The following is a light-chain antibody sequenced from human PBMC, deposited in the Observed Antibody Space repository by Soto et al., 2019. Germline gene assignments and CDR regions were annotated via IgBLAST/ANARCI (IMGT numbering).Light chain of an antibody. CDR3: CSYAGSSTYV. Sequence: QSVLTQPASVSGFPGQSITISCTGTSSDVGSYNLVSWYQQHPGKAPKLMIYEVSKRPSGVSNRFSGSKSGNTASLTISGLQAEDEADYYCCSYAGSSTYVFGNGTKVTVL. CDR1: SSDVGSYNL. V-gene: IGLV2-23*02. CDR2: EVS. J-gene: IGLJ1*01.